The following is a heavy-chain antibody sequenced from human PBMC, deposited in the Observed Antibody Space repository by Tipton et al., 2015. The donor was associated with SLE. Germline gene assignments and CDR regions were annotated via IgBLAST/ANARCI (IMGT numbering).Heavy chain of an antibody. CDR3: ARDEYRYDATGYHLLGHFDF. V-gene: IGHV4-39*07. CDR2: FHHKGSS. Sequence: TLSLTCTVSGGSISNSHYYWGWIRQPPGRGLEWIGSFHHKGSSYYSPSLGSRVTISGDTSKNQFSLKLSSVTAADTAVYYCARDEYRYDATGYHLLGHFDFWGQGTLVTVSS. J-gene: IGHJ4*02. CDR1: GGSISNSHYY. D-gene: IGHD3-22*01.